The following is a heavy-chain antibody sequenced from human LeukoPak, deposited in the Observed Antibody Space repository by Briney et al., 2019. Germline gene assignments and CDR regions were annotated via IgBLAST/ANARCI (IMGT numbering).Heavy chain of an antibody. V-gene: IGHV3-30*18. CDR1: GFTFSSYG. Sequence: GRSLRLSCAASGFTFSSYGMHWVRQAPGKGLEWVAVISYDGSNKYYADSVKGRFTISRDNSKNTLYLQMNSLRAEDTAVYYCAKGHLFYYYMDVWGKGTTVTVSS. CDR2: ISYDGSNK. CDR3: AKGHLFYYYMDV. J-gene: IGHJ6*03.